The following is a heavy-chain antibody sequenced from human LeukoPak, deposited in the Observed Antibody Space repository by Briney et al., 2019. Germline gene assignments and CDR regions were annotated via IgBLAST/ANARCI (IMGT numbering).Heavy chain of an antibody. Sequence: PGGSLRLSCAASGINFGSSGMHWVRLAPGKGLEWVTFIQNDGSDKYYAASVKGRFTISRDNSKNTVYLHMASLRADDTALYYCAREGGRAVPGRFDQWGQGTLVTVSS. V-gene: IGHV3-30*02. CDR1: GINFGSSG. J-gene: IGHJ4*02. CDR2: IQNDGSDK. CDR3: AREGGRAVPGRFDQ. D-gene: IGHD6-13*01.